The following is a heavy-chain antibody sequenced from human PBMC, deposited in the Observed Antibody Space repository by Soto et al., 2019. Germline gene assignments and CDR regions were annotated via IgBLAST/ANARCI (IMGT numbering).Heavy chain of an antibody. Sequence: GESLKISCKGSGYSFTSYWIGWVRQMPGKGLEWMGIIYPGDSDTRYSPSFQGQATISADKSISTAYLQWSSLKASDTAMYYCARPAGRGVATGHYYGMDVWGQGTTVTVSS. CDR3: ARPAGRGVATGHYYGMDV. CDR2: IYPGDSDT. V-gene: IGHV5-51*01. CDR1: GYSFTSYW. J-gene: IGHJ6*02. D-gene: IGHD5-12*01.